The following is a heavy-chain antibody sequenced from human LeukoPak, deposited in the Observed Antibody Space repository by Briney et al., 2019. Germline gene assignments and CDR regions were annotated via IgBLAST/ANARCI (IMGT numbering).Heavy chain of an antibody. CDR1: GFTFSSYA. V-gene: IGHV3-23*01. CDR2: ISSSGGST. D-gene: IGHD3-10*01. J-gene: IGHJ5*02. Sequence: PGGSLRLSCAASGFTFSSYAMSWIRQAPGKGLEWVSAISSSGGSTYYADSVKGRFTISRDNSKNTLYLQMNSLRAEDTAVYYCAKDWSITMVRGVISWFDPWGQGTLVTVSS. CDR3: AKDWSITMVRGVISWFDP.